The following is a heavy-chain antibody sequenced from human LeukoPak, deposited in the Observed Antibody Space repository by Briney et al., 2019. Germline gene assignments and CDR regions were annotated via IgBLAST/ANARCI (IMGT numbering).Heavy chain of an antibody. CDR3: ARVTRRWLPLNAFDI. Sequence: GGSLRLSCAASGFTFSSHWMSWVRQAPGKGLEWVANIKQDGSEKYYVDSVKGRFTISRDNAKNSLYLQMNSLRAEDTAVYYCARVTRRWLPLNAFDIWGQGTMVTVSS. D-gene: IGHD5-24*01. CDR1: GFTFSSHW. CDR2: IKQDGSEK. J-gene: IGHJ3*02. V-gene: IGHV3-7*01.